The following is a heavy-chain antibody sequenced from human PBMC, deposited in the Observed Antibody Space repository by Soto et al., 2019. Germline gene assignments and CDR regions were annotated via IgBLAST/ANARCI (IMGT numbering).Heavy chain of an antibody. CDR3: AGGKEDYGGTPTDY. J-gene: IGHJ4*02. CDR1: GGTFSSYT. CDR2: IIPILGIA. Sequence: QVQLVQSGAEVKKPGSSVKVSCKASGGTFSSYTISWVRQAPGQGLEWMGRIIPILGIANYAQKFQGRVTITADKSTSPAYMELSSLRSEDTAVYYCAGGKEDYGGTPTDYWGQGTLVTVSS. V-gene: IGHV1-69*02. D-gene: IGHD4-17*01.